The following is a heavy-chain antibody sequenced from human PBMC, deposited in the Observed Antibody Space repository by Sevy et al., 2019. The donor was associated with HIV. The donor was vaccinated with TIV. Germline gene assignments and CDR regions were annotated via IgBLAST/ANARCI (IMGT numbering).Heavy chain of an antibody. Sequence: GGSLRLSCAASGFTVSSNHMSWVRQAPGKGLEWVSVIYRGGSTYYADSVKGRFTISRDNSNNTLQLQMNSLRAEDTAVYYCARFGLGYCTNGVCSLDYWGQGTLVTVSS. CDR1: GFTVSSNH. D-gene: IGHD2-8*01. CDR3: ARFGLGYCTNGVCSLDY. J-gene: IGHJ4*02. V-gene: IGHV3-66*01. CDR2: IYRGGST.